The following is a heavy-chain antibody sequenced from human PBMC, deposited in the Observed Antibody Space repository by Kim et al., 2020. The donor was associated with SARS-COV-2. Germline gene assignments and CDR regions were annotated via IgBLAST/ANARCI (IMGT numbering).Heavy chain of an antibody. D-gene: IGHD7-27*01. J-gene: IGHJ6*02. Sequence: GESLKISCKGSGYSFTNYWIAWVRQMSGKGLEWMGVVYAADSDTRYSPSFQGQVTISADKSVSTAYLQWSSLKASDTAIYYCARLHRGEYFYSYGLDVWGQGTTVTVSS. CDR2: VYAADSDT. V-gene: IGHV5-51*01. CDR3: ARLHRGEYFYSYGLDV. CDR1: GYSFTNYW.